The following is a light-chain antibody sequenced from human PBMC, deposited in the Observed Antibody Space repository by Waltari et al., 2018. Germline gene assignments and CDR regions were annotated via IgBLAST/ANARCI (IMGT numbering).Light chain of an antibody. J-gene: IGKJ1*01. CDR3: QQYYSTPPRT. CDR2: WAS. CDR1: QSVLYSSNNKNY. Sequence: DIVMTQSPDSLAVSLGERATINCKSSQSVLYSSNNKNYLAWYQQKPGQQPKLLIYWASTRESVVPDRFSGSGSGTDFTLTISSLQAEDVAVYYCQQYYSTPPRTFGQGTKVEIK. V-gene: IGKV4-1*01.